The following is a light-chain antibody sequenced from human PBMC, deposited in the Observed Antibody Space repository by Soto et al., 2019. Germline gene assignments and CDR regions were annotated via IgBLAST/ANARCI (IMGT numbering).Light chain of an antibody. J-gene: IGKJ4*01. CDR3: QQYYSLPLT. V-gene: IGKV3-11*01. CDR1: QSISSA. CDR2: DAS. Sequence: EIVLTQSPATLSLSPGERATLSCRASQSISSALAWYQQRPGQPPRLLIYDASDRADGIPARFSGTRSGTDFTLTISSLEPEDFAVYYCQQYYSLPLTFGGGTKVEIK.